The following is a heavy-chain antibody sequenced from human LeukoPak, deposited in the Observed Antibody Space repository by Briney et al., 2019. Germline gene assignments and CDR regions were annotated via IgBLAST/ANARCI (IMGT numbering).Heavy chain of an antibody. D-gene: IGHD6-13*01. CDR1: GGSVSSGTYY. J-gene: IGHJ4*02. V-gene: IGHV4-61*01. CDR2: IYYMRGA. Sequence: TSETLSLTCTVSGGSVSSGTYYWSWIRQPPGKGVEGIGYIYYMRGAYYNPSLKSRVTISLDTSKNQFSMNLISVTAADTAVYYCAREGVAAAGKLDYWGQGTLVTVSS. CDR3: AREGVAAAGKLDY.